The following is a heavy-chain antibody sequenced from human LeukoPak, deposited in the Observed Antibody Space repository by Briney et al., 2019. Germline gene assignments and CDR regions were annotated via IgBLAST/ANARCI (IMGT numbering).Heavy chain of an antibody. V-gene: IGHV1-46*01. D-gene: IGHD5-24*01. Sequence: ASVKVSCKASGYTFTHYYIHWVRQAPGQGLEWMGIINPSGGSTSYAQKFQGRVTMTRDTSTSTVCMDLSSLRSEDTAVYYCARDLRRWLQLFDYWGQGTLVTVSS. CDR2: INPSGGST. CDR1: GYTFTHYY. CDR3: ARDLRRWLQLFDY. J-gene: IGHJ4*02.